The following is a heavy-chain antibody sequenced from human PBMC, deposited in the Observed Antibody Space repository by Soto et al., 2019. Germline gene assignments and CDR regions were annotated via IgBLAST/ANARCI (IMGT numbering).Heavy chain of an antibody. D-gene: IGHD3-22*01. Sequence: DSVKVSCKASGYNFRSFGINWVRQNPGQGLEWLGWISPYNDDTKYAQMLQGRVTMTTDTSSRTAYMALRSLRSDDTAVYFCARGGYYDSSGSRNYHYYGMDVWGQGTTVTVSS. V-gene: IGHV1-18*01. CDR2: ISPYNDDT. CDR1: GYNFRSFG. CDR3: ARGGYYDSSGSRNYHYYGMDV. J-gene: IGHJ6*02.